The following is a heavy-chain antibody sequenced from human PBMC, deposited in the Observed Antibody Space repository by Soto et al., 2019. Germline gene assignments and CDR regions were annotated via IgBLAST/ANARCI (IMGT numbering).Heavy chain of an antibody. CDR3: ARESSMGAFDI. J-gene: IGHJ3*02. D-gene: IGHD1-26*01. CDR2: IWYDGSNK. V-gene: IGHV3-33*01. Sequence: QVQLVESGGGVVQPGRSLRLSCAASGFTFGSYGMHWVRQAPGKGLEWVAVIWYDGSNKYYADSVKGRFTISRDNSKNTLYLQMNSLRAEDTAVYYCARESSMGAFDIWGQGTMVTVSS. CDR1: GFTFGSYG.